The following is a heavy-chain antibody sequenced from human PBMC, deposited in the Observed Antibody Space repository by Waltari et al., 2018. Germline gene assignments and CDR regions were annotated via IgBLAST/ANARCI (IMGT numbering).Heavy chain of an antibody. CDR3: ARDYIYGGHFEY. J-gene: IGHJ4*02. V-gene: IGHV3-48*01. CDR1: GFSLRDYG. D-gene: IGHD4-17*01. CDR2: IRESGRFK. Sequence: EVILVESGGSSVEVGGSMRVSCEASGFSLRDYGMSWVRQVPGKGVEWASWIRESGRFKHYAESRKGRFTISKDDDKNLVSLEMTSLRAEDSAVYYCARDYIYGGHFEYRSKAMLVTVSS.